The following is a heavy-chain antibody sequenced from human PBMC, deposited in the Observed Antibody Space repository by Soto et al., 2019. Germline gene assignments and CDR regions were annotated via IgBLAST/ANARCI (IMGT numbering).Heavy chain of an antibody. Sequence: GGSLRLSCAASGFTFISYSMNWVRQAPGKGLEWVSSIDSSSSYIYYAVSVKGRFTISRDNAKNSLYLQMNSLRAEDTAVYYCARVFCSGGSCYSFPGYFDLWGRGTLVTVSS. CDR3: ARVFCSGGSCYSFPGYFDL. D-gene: IGHD2-15*01. V-gene: IGHV3-21*01. J-gene: IGHJ2*01. CDR1: GFTFISYS. CDR2: IDSSSSYI.